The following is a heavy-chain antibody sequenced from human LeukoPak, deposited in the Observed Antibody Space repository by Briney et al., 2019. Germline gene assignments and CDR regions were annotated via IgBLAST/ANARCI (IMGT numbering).Heavy chain of an antibody. V-gene: IGHV3-33*01. CDR3: ARDYYDSSGYYSPDAFDI. CDR2: IWYDGSNK. D-gene: IGHD3-22*01. J-gene: IGHJ3*02. CDR1: GFTFSSYG. Sequence: GRSLRLSCAASGFTFSSYGMHWVRQAPGKGLEWVAVIWYDGSNKYCADSVKGRFTISRDNSKNTLYLQMNSLRAEDTAVYYCARDYYDSSGYYSPDAFDIWGQGTMVTVSS.